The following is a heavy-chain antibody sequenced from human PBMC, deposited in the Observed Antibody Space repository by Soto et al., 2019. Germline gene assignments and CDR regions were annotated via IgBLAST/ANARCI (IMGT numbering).Heavy chain of an antibody. CDR2: IYYSGST. Sequence: SETLSLTCTVSGGSISSYYWSWIRQPPGKGLEWIGYIYYSGSTNYNPSLKSRVTISVDTSKNQFSLKLSSVTAADTAVYYCARGRDYGDYAYWGQGTLVTVSS. CDR1: GGSISSYY. CDR3: ARGRDYGDYAY. J-gene: IGHJ4*02. V-gene: IGHV4-59*01. D-gene: IGHD4-17*01.